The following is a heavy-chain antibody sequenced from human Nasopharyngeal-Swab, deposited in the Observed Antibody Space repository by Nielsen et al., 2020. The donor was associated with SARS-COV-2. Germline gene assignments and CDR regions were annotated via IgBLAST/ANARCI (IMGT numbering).Heavy chain of an antibody. Sequence: ASLKVSCKASGYTFTGYYMHWVRQAPGQGLEWMGRINPNSGGTNYAQKFQGRVTMTRDTSISTAYMELSRLRSDDTAVYYRARDGTRYNWNDYYYYGMDVWGQGTTVTVSS. CDR1: GYTFTGYY. CDR2: INPNSGGT. D-gene: IGHD1-1*01. V-gene: IGHV1-2*06. CDR3: ARDGTRYNWNDYYYYGMDV. J-gene: IGHJ6*02.